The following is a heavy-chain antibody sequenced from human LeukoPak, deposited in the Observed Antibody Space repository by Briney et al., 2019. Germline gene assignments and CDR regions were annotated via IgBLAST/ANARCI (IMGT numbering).Heavy chain of an antibody. V-gene: IGHV5-51*01. D-gene: IGHD1-26*01. CDR1: GYSFTSYW. CDR2: IYPGDSDT. J-gene: IGHJ3*02. Sequence: GESLKISCKGSGYSFTSYWIGWVRQMPGKGLEWMGIIYPGDSDTRYSPSFQGQVTISADKSINTAYLQWSSLKASDTAMYYCARGPSWELPVDAFDIWGQGTMVTVSS. CDR3: ARGPSWELPVDAFDI.